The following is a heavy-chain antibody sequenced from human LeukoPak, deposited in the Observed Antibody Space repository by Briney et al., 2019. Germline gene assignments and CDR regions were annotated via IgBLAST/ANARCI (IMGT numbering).Heavy chain of an antibody. V-gene: IGHV3-13*01. D-gene: IGHD1-26*01. CDR1: GFAFTDYD. CDR2: IGKAGDT. CDR3: ASLGDSIY. J-gene: IGHJ4*02. Sequence: QPGGPLPLFCAASGFAFTDYDMHWVRQATGGGLEWVSSIGKAGDTYYADSVNGRFTIYRENANNHVYLQMNSLRAGDTAVYFCASLGDSIYWGQGTLVTVS.